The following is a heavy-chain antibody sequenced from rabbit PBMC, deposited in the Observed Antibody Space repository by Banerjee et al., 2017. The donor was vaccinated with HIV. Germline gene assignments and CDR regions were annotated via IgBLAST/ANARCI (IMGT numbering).Heavy chain of an antibody. CDR1: GFSFNSSYY. V-gene: IGHV1S40*01. D-gene: IGHD3-3*01. J-gene: IGHJ6*01. CDR2: IYAGSSGSA. CDR3: ARGLVAGVLDL. Sequence: QSLEESGGDLVKPGASLTLTCTASGFSFNSSYYMCWVRQAPGKGLEWIGCIYAGSSGSAYYASWAKGRFTISKTSSTTVTLQMTSLTAADTATYFCARGLVAGVLDLWGPGTLVTVS.